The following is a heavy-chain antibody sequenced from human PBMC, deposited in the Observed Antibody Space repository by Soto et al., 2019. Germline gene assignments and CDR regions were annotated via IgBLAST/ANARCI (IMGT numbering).Heavy chain of an antibody. J-gene: IGHJ6*03. CDR3: AKDGISEYYGSGIYLYYYYYYYMDV. Sequence: EVQLLESGGGLVQPGGSLRLSCAASGFTFSSYAMSWVRQAPGKGLEWVSAISGSGGSTYYADSVKGRFTISRDNSKNTLYRQMNSLRAEDTAVYYCAKDGISEYYGSGIYLYYYYYYYMDVLGKGTTVTVSS. CDR1: GFTFSSYA. CDR2: ISGSGGST. V-gene: IGHV3-23*01. D-gene: IGHD3-10*01.